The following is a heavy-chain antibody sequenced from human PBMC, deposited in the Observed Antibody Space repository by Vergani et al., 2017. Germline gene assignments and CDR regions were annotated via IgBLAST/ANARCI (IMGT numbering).Heavy chain of an antibody. D-gene: IGHD3-9*01. V-gene: IGHV3-48*03. CDR2: ISSSGSTI. CDR3: ARADPDSLTYYDILTGRDAFDI. Sequence: EVQLLESGGGLVQPGGSLRLSCAASGFTFSSYEMNWVRQAPGKGLEWVSYISSSGSTIYYADSVKGRFTISRDNAKNSLYLQMNSLRAEDTAVYYCARADPDSLTYYDILTGRDAFDIWGQGTMVSLF. CDR1: GFTFSSYE. J-gene: IGHJ3*02.